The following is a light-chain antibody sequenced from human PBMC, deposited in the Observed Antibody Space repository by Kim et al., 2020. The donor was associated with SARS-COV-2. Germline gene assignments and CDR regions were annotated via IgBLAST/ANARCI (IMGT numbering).Light chain of an antibody. CDR3: QQFNTYPLT. Sequence: ATVGDRVTITCRASQGIANDVGWYQHKPGKAPKGLIFGASSLHGGVPSRFSGSGSGTEFTLTISSLQPEDFATYYCQQFNTYPLTFGGGTKVDIK. CDR2: GAS. CDR1: QGIAND. J-gene: IGKJ4*01. V-gene: IGKV1-17*01.